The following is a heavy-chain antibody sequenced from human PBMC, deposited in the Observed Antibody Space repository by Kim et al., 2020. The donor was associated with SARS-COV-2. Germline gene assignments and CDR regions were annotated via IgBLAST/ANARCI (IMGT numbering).Heavy chain of an antibody. Sequence: GGSLRLSCAASGFTFSSYWMHWVRQAPGKGLVWVSRINSDGSSTSYADSVKGRFTISRDNAKNTLYLQMNSLRAEDTAVYYCARERYSSSWGVIHYYYGMDVWGQGTTVTVSS. CDR3: ARERYSSSWGVIHYYYGMDV. CDR2: INSDGSST. D-gene: IGHD6-13*01. J-gene: IGHJ6*02. CDR1: GFTFSSYW. V-gene: IGHV3-74*01.